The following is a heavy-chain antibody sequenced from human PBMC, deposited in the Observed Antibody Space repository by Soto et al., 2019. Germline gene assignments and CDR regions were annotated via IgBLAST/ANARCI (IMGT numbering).Heavy chain of an antibody. Sequence: QVQLVESGGGVVQPGRSLRLSCAASGFIFSGYAMHWVRQAPGKGLEWVAVISYDGNTKYYADSVKGRFPVSRDNSKNTLYVQMNNLSAEDTAMYYCAKETSAYEIDYWGQGTLVNVSS. CDR2: ISYDGNTK. CDR1: GFIFSGYA. D-gene: IGHD5-12*01. V-gene: IGHV3-30-3*01. CDR3: AKETSAYEIDY. J-gene: IGHJ4*02.